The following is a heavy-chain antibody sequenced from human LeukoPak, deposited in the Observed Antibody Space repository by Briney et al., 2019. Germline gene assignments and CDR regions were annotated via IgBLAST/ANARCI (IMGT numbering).Heavy chain of an antibody. V-gene: IGHV4-4*09. Sequence: SETLSLTCTVSGGSISSYYWSWIRQPPGKGLEWIGYIYTSGSTNYNPSLKNRVTISVDTSKNQFSLKLSSVTAADTAVYYCARHGYYYGSGSYYFDYWGQGTLVTVSS. J-gene: IGHJ4*02. CDR3: ARHGYYYGSGSYYFDY. CDR1: GGSISSYY. D-gene: IGHD3-10*01. CDR2: IYTSGST.